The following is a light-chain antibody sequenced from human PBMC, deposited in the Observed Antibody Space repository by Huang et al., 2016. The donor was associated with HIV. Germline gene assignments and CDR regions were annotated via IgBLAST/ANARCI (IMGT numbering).Light chain of an antibody. CDR1: QTVSSSN. CDR3: QQYGTSPRT. Sequence: RATLSCRASQTVSSSNLAWFQQKAGQAPRLLIYNAFRRATGIPERFSGSGSGTDFTLTISRLEPEDFAVYYCQQYGTSPRTFGQGTKLDIK. CDR2: NAF. J-gene: IGKJ1*01. V-gene: IGKV3-20*01.